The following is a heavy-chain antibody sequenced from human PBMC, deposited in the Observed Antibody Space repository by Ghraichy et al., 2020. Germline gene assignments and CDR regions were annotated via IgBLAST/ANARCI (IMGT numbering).Heavy chain of an antibody. CDR1: GGSISSYY. Sequence: SQTLSLTCTVSGGSISSYYWSWIRQPPGKGLEWIGYIYYSGSTNYNPSLKSRVTISVDTSKNQFSLKLSSVTAADTAVYYCARDLATINYYYYGMDVWGQGTTVTVSS. CDR3: ARDLATINYYYYGMDV. D-gene: IGHD5-24*01. J-gene: IGHJ6*02. CDR2: IYYSGST. V-gene: IGHV4-59*01.